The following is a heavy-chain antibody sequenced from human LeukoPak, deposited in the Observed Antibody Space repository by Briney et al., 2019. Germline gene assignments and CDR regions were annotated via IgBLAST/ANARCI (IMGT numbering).Heavy chain of an antibody. CDR3: ARDLIVPDAMTGSGSYSTDY. CDR2: IYHSGST. V-gene: IGHV4-4*02. D-gene: IGHD3-10*01. Sequence: PSGTLSLTCAVSGGSISSAYWWSWVRQSPGKGLEWIGEIYHSGSTNYNPSLKSRVTISVDKSKNLFSLKLSSVTAADTAVYYCARDLIVPDAMTGSGSYSTDYWGQGTLATVSS. CDR1: GGSISSAYW. J-gene: IGHJ4*02.